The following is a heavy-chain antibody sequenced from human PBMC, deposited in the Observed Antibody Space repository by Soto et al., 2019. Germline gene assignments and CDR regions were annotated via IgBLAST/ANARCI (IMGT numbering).Heavy chain of an antibody. Sequence: QVQLQESGPGLVKPSQILSLTCTVSGGSISSGDYYWSWIRQPPGKGLERIGYIYYSGSTYYNPSLKSRVTISVDTSKNQFSLKLSSVTAADTAVYYCARTSNSGSYYFDYWGQGTLVTVSS. V-gene: IGHV4-30-4*01. J-gene: IGHJ4*02. CDR1: GGSISSGDYY. CDR3: ARTSNSGSYYFDY. CDR2: IYYSGST. D-gene: IGHD1-26*01.